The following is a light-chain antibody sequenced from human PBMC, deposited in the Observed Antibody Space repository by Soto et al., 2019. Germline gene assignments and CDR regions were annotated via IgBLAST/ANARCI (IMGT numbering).Light chain of an antibody. CDR2: DAS. CDR1: QSVDGSY. Sequence: EIVLTQSPGTLSLSPGEGATLSCRASQSVDGSYLAWFQQKPGQAPRLLIYDASNRATATPPRFSGSGSGTDFTLTISSLEPEDFAVYYCQQRSNWPPMYTFGQGTRLEIK. J-gene: IGKJ5*01. V-gene: IGKV3D-20*02. CDR3: QQRSNWPPMYT.